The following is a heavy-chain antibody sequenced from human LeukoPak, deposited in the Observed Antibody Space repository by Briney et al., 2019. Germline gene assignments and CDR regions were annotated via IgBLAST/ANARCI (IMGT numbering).Heavy chain of an antibody. CDR3: ARNPPLTGGFDY. CDR1: GYTFTGYY. V-gene: IGHV1-8*02. J-gene: IGHJ4*02. Sequence: ASVKVSCKASGYTFTGYYMHWVRQAPGQGLEWMGWMNPNSGDTGYAQKFQGRVTMTRNTSISTAYMDLNSLTSEDTAVYYCARNPPLTGGFDYWGPGTPVTVSS. CDR2: MNPNSGDT. D-gene: IGHD3-9*01.